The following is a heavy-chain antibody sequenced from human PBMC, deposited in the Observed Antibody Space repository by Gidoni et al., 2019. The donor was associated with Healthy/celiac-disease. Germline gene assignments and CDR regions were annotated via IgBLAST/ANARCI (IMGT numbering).Heavy chain of an antibody. CDR1: GFTFSSYW. J-gene: IGHJ4*02. CDR3: ARDPYYDILTGFDY. D-gene: IGHD3-9*01. Sequence: EVQLVESGGGLVQPGGSLRLSCAASGFTFSSYWMSWVRQAPGKGLEWGAKIKQDGREKYYVGSVKGRFTISRDNAKNSLYLQMNSLRAEDTAVYYCARDPYYDILTGFDYWGQGTLVTVSS. V-gene: IGHV3-7*01. CDR2: IKQDGREK.